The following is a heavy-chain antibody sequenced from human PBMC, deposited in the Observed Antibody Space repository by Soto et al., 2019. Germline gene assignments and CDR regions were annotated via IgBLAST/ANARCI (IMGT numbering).Heavy chain of an antibody. Sequence: QVQLVQSGAELKKPGSSVKVSCKASGDTFSGYPINWVRQAPGEGLEWMGRIIPVFGTTNDAQRFEGRVTFTADECKNTAYMDLRGLLSEDTAVYYCARDGGFGELKYWGPGTLVTVSS. D-gene: IGHD3-10*01. CDR2: IIPVFGTT. CDR3: ARDGGFGELKY. V-gene: IGHV1-69*18. CDR1: GDTFSGYP. J-gene: IGHJ4*02.